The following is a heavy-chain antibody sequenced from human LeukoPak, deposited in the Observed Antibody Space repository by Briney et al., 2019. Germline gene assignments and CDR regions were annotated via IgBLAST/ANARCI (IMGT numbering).Heavy chain of an antibody. Sequence: ASVKVSCKASGYTFTGYYTHWVRQAPGQGLEWMGWINPNSGGTNYAQKFQGRVTMTRDTSISTAYMELSRLRSDDTAVYYCARVVGAVAAVLDYWGQGTLVTVSS. V-gene: IGHV1-2*02. J-gene: IGHJ4*02. CDR1: GYTFTGYY. D-gene: IGHD2-15*01. CDR3: ARVVGAVAAVLDY. CDR2: INPNSGGT.